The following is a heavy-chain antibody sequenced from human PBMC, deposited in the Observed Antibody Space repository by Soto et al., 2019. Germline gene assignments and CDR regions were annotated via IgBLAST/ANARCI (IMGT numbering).Heavy chain of an antibody. CDR1: GGTFSSYA. Sequence: GASVKVSCKASGGTFSSYAISWVRQAPGQGLEWMGGIIPIFGTANYAQKFQGRVTITADKSTSTAYMELSSLRSEDTAVYYCARLLLLPGIAAAGPRSHFDYWGQGTLVTVSS. CDR3: ARLLLLPGIAAAGPRSHFDY. J-gene: IGHJ4*02. V-gene: IGHV1-69*06. CDR2: IIPIFGTA. D-gene: IGHD6-13*01.